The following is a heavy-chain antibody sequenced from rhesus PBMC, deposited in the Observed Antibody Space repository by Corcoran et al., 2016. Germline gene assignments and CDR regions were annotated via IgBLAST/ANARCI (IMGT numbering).Heavy chain of an antibody. J-gene: IGHJ4*01. CDR3: ASIAGTTGFVVFDY. V-gene: IGHV4-106*01. Sequence: QVQLQESGPAVVKPSETLSLTCAVSGGSISDDYYWSWIRQPPGKGLEWIGYIYGSCVGTNYNPSLKNRVTISMDTSKNQFSLKLSSVTAADTAVYYCASIAGTTGFVVFDYWGQGVLVTVSS. CDR2: IYGSCVGT. CDR1: GGSISDDYY. D-gene: IGHD1-20*01.